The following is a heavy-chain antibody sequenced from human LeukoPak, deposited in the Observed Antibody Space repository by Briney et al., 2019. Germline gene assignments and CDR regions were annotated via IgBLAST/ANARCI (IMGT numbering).Heavy chain of an antibody. Sequence: NPGGSLRLSCAASGFTFSSYSMNWVRQAPGKGLEWVSSISSSSSYIYYADSVKGRFTISRDNAKNSLYLQMNSLGAEDTAVYYCARGSYDYVWGSYPRENDDYWGQGTLVTVSS. V-gene: IGHV3-21*04. CDR3: ARGSYDYVWGSYPRENDDY. CDR1: GFTFSSYS. D-gene: IGHD3-16*01. J-gene: IGHJ4*02. CDR2: ISSSSSYI.